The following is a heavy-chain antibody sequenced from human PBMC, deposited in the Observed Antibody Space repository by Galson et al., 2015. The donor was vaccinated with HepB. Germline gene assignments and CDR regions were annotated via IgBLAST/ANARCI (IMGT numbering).Heavy chain of an antibody. J-gene: IGHJ4*02. CDR3: ARDFRQLWLSDAYYFDY. V-gene: IGHV3-7*03. Sequence: SLRLSCAASGFTFSSYWMSWVRQAPGKGLEWVANIKQDGSEKYYVDSVKGRFTISRDNAKNSLYLQMNSLRAEDTAVYYCARDFRQLWLSDAYYFDYWGQGTLVTVSS. CDR1: GFTFSSYW. CDR2: IKQDGSEK. D-gene: IGHD5-18*01.